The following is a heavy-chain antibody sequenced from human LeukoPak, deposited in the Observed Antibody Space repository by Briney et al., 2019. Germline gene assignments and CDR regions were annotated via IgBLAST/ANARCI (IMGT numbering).Heavy chain of an antibody. V-gene: IGHV1-2*02. CDR3: ARDRPQTTVTTSWYYYMDV. CDR2: INPNSGGT. CDR1: GYTFTGYY. Sequence: GASVKVSCKASGYTFTGYYMHWVRQAPGQGLEWMGWINPNSGGTNYAQKFQGRVTMTRDTSISTAYMELSRLRSDDTAVYYCARDRPQTTVTTSWYYYMDVWGKGTTVTVSS. J-gene: IGHJ6*03. D-gene: IGHD4-17*01.